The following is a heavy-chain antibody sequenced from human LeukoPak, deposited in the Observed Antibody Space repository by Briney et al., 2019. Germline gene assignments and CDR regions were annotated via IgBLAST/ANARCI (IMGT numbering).Heavy chain of an antibody. CDR3: ASPGLPSPGPFDY. CDR1: GFTISSYW. CDR2: IKQDGSEK. V-gene: IGHV3-7*01. J-gene: IGHJ4*02. Sequence: PGGSLRLSCAASGFTISSYWMNWVRQAPGKGLEWVANIKQDGSEKKYVDSVKGRFTISRDNAKNSLYLQMNSLRAEDTAVYYCASPGLPSPGPFDYWGQGTLVTVSS. D-gene: IGHD3-10*01.